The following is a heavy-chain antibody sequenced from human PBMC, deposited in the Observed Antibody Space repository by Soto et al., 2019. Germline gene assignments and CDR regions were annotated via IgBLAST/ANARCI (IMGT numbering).Heavy chain of an antibody. Sequence: SETLSLTCTVSGGSISRYYWSWIRQPPGKGLKYIGYVYSSGSTNYNPSLKSRATISVDTSKNQFSLKLSSVTAADTAVYFCARAPPSGTFDYWSQGTLVTVSS. V-gene: IGHV4-59*08. J-gene: IGHJ4*02. CDR2: VYSSGST. CDR3: ARAPPSGTFDY. CDR1: GGSISRYY. D-gene: IGHD3-10*01.